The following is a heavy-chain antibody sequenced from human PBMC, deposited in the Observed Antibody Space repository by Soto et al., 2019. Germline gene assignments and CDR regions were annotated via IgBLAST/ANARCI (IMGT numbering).Heavy chain of an antibody. J-gene: IGHJ4*02. CDR3: ARLGFPGAIYFDS. Sequence: RGESLKISCKGSGYNFTTFWIGWVRQVPGKGLEWMGIIYPGDSETKYSPDFEGQVTISADRSTNTAYLQWRSLRASDTAMYYCARLGFPGAIYFDSWGLGTLVTAPQ. V-gene: IGHV5-51*01. CDR2: IYPGDSET. CDR1: GYNFTTFW.